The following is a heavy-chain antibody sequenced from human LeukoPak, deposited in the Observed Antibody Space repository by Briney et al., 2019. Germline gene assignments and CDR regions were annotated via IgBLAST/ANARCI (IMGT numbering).Heavy chain of an antibody. CDR2: ISYDGSNK. D-gene: IGHD1-20*01. CDR1: GFTFSSYG. Sequence: GGSLRLSCAASGFTFSSYGMHWVRQAPGKGLEWVAVISYDGSNKYYADSVKGRFTISRDNSKNTLYLQMNSLRAEDTAVYYCASQLTSHAFDIWGQGTMVTVSS. V-gene: IGHV3-30*19. CDR3: ASQLTSHAFDI. J-gene: IGHJ3*02.